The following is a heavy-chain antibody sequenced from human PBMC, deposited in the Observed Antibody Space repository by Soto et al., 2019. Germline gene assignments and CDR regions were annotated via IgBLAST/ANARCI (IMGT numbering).Heavy chain of an antibody. CDR3: ARSANCGS. J-gene: IGHJ4*02. CDR1: GFVFSSSW. D-gene: IGHD2-21*01. Sequence: PVGSLRLSCAASGFVFSSSWMTWVRQAPGKGLEWVATFNEDGSEKHYVDSVKGRFTISRDNARNSLDLQMNSLRVEDTAVYYCARSANCGSWGQGTQVTVSS. V-gene: IGHV3-7*01. CDR2: FNEDGSEK.